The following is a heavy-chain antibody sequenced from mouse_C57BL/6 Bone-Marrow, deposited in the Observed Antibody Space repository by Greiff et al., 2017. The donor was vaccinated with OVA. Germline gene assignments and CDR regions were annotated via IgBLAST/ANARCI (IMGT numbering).Heavy chain of an antibody. CDR3: ARKGTVPYYYAMDY. V-gene: IGHV3-6*01. CDR2: ISYDGSN. D-gene: IGHD1-1*01. CDR1: GYSITSGYY. J-gene: IGHJ4*01. Sequence: ESGPGLVQPSQSLSLTCSVTGYSITSGYYWNWIRQFPGNKLEWMGYISYDGSNNYNPSLKNRISITRDTSKNQLFLKLNSVTTEDTATYYCARKGTVPYYYAMDYWGQGTSVTVSS.